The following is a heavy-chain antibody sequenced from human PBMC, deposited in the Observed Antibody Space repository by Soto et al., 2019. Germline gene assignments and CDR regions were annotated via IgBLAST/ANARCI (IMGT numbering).Heavy chain of an antibody. Sequence: QVQLVQSGAEVKKPGASVKVSCKAYGYTFTIYYMHWVRQAPGQGLEWMGIINPSGGSTSYAQKFQGIVTMTRDTSTSTVYMELSRLRSEDTAVYYCARDGYGEVYWGQGTLVTVSS. D-gene: IGHD4-17*01. CDR2: INPSGGST. J-gene: IGHJ4*02. CDR1: GYTFTIYY. V-gene: IGHV1-46*03. CDR3: ARDGYGEVY.